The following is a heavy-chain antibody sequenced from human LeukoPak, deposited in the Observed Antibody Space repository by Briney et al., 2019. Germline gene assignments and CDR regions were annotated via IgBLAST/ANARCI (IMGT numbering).Heavy chain of an antibody. V-gene: IGHV4-34*01. J-gene: IGHJ3*02. CDR1: GGSFSGYY. CDR2: INHSGST. CDR3: ARGRWQLLSRGAFDI. D-gene: IGHD6-19*01. Sequence: SETLSLTCAVYGGSFSGYYWSWIRQPPGKGLEWIGEINHSGSTNYNPSLKSRVTISVDTSKNQFSLKLSSVTAADTAVYYCARGRWQLLSRGAFDIWGQGTMVTVSS.